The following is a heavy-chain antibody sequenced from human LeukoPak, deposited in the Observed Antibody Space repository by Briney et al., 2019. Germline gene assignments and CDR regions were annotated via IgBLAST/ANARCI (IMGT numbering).Heavy chain of an antibody. CDR1: GGSITNTSY. J-gene: IGHJ4*02. Sequence: SGTLSLTCGVSGGSITNTSYWTWVRQPPGKGLEWIGEVNLQGSTNYNPSLMGRVAISVDKSENHISLQLTSVTAADTAVYYCAREGGPYRPLDYSGQGTLVTVSS. CDR2: VNLQGST. CDR3: AREGGPYRPLDY. V-gene: IGHV4-4*02.